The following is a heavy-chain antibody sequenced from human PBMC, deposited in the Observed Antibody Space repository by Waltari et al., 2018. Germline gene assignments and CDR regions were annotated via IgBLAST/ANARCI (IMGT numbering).Heavy chain of an antibody. J-gene: IGHJ4*02. V-gene: IGHV5-51*01. Sequence: EVQLVQSGTEVKKPGESLKISCKGFGYSFTNYWIAWVRQMPGKGLEWMGIIYPDDSDTRYSPSFQGQVTISADKSITTAYLQWNSLKASDTAIYYCARQAGAPDYGDYVVIFDYWGQGTLVTVSS. CDR2: IYPDDSDT. CDR3: ARQAGAPDYGDYVVIFDY. CDR1: GYSFTNYW. D-gene: IGHD4-17*01.